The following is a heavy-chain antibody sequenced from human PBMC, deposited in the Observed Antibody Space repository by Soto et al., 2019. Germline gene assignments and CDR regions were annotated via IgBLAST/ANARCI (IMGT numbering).Heavy chain of an antibody. J-gene: IGHJ4*02. Sequence: ASVKVSCKASGYTFTSYGISWVRQAPGQGLEWMGWISAYNGNTNYAQKLQGRVTMTTDTSTSTVYMELRSLRSDDTAVYYCAYSSSWYYFDYWGQGSLVTVSS. CDR2: ISAYNGNT. D-gene: IGHD6-13*01. CDR3: AYSSSWYYFDY. CDR1: GYTFTSYG. V-gene: IGHV1-18*04.